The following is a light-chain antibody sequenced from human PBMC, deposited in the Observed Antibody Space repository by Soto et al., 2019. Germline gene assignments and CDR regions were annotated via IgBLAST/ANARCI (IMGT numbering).Light chain of an antibody. CDR1: SSDVGGYNY. Sequence: QSALTQPPSASGSLGQSVTISCTGTSSDVGGYNYVSWHQQHPGKAPKVMIYEVTKRPPGVPDRFSGSKSGNTASLTVSGLQAEDEADYCCSSFAGGGSPVLLGEGTKLTVL. J-gene: IGLJ2*01. CDR2: EVT. V-gene: IGLV2-8*01. CDR3: SSFAGGGSPVL.